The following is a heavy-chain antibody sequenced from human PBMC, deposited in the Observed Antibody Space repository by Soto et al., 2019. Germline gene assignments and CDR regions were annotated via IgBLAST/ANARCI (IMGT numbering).Heavy chain of an antibody. V-gene: IGHV3-30*18. CDR2: ISYDGSNK. CDR1: GFIFRSYG. CDR3: AKVTVVVVAAPYGMAV. J-gene: IGHJ6*02. Sequence: QLGGSLRLSCAASGFIFRSYGMHWVRQAPGKGLEWVAVISYDGSNKYYADSVKGRFTISRDNSKNTLYLQMNSLRAEDTAVYYCAKVTVVVVAAPYGMAVWGQGTTVTVSS. D-gene: IGHD2-15*01.